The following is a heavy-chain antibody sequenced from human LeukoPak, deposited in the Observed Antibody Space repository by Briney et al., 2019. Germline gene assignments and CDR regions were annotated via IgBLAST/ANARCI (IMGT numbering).Heavy chain of an antibody. CDR2: IKQDGSEK. Sequence: GGSLRLSCAAPGFTFSSYWMSWVRQAPGKGLEWVANIKQDGSEKYYVDSVKGRFTISRDNAKNSLYLQMDSLRAEDTAVYYCTVAATHDYWGQGTLVTVSS. D-gene: IGHD2-15*01. CDR3: TVAATHDY. J-gene: IGHJ4*02. CDR1: GFTFSSYW. V-gene: IGHV3-7*01.